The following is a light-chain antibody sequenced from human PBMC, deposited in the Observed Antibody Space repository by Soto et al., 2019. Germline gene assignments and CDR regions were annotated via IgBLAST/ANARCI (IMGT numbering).Light chain of an antibody. J-gene: IGKJ1*01. V-gene: IGKV1-9*01. CDR1: QALSNY. Sequence: DIQLTQSPSVLSASVGDTVTITCRASQALSNYLAWYQQKPGKAPDLLIYSASTLQSGVQSRFSGSGSETEFSLTIRALQPEDFATYFCKQYSDYSRTVGQGTKVDIK. CDR3: KQYSDYSRT. CDR2: SAS.